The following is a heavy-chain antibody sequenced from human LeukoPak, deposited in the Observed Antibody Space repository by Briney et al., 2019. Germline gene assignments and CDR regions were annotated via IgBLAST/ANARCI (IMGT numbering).Heavy chain of an antibody. D-gene: IGHD5-18*01. V-gene: IGHV5-51*01. CDR3: ARKIQLRSNWFDP. CDR1: GYSFTSYW. Sequence: GESLKISCKGSGYSFTSYWIGWVRQMPGKGLEWMGIIYPGDSDTRYSPSFQGQVTISADKSIGTAYLQWSSLKASDTAMYYCARKIQLRSNWFDPWGQGTLVTVSS. J-gene: IGHJ5*02. CDR2: IYPGDSDT.